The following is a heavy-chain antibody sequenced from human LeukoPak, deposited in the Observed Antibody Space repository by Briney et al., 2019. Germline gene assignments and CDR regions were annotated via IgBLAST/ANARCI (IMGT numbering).Heavy chain of an antibody. CDR1: GFAFSDYW. J-gene: IGHJ4*02. Sequence: GGSLRLSCTASGFAFSDYWMSWVRQAPGKGLELLANINQDGSQTSYVDSVRGRFTVSRDNAKNSLYLQMNSLRADDTAVYYCARDSSPRYSGYDWVYWGRGTLVTVSS. V-gene: IGHV3-7*01. CDR3: ARDSSPRYSGYDWVY. CDR2: INQDGSQT. D-gene: IGHD5-12*01.